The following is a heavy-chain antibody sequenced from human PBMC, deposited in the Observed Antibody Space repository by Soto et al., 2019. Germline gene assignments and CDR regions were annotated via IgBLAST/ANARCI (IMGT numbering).Heavy chain of an antibody. CDR3: ARSYDDYGTPNWFDP. Sequence: SETLSLTCTVSGGSISSGGYYWSWIRQHPGKGLEWIGYIYYSGSTYYNPSLKGRVTISVDTSKNQFSLRLSSVTAADKAVYYCARSYDDYGTPNWFDPWGQGTLVTVSS. J-gene: IGHJ5*02. CDR2: IYYSGST. D-gene: IGHD4-17*01. CDR1: GGSISSGGYY. V-gene: IGHV4-31*03.